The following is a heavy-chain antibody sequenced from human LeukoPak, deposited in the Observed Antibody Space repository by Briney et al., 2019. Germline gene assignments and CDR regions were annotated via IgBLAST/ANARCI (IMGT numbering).Heavy chain of an antibody. D-gene: IGHD3-22*01. Sequence: SETLSLACTVSGGSISSYYWSWIRQPPGKGLEWIGYIYYSGSTNYNPSLKSRVTISVDTSKNQFSLKLSSATAAGTAVYYCARGPSPYYYDSSGYSDWGQGTLVTVSS. J-gene: IGHJ4*02. CDR3: ARGPSPYYYDSSGYSD. V-gene: IGHV4-59*01. CDR1: GGSISSYY. CDR2: IYYSGST.